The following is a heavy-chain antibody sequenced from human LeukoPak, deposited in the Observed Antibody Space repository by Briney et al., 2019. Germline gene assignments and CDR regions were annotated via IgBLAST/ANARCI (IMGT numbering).Heavy chain of an antibody. CDR2: ISSSSSYI. D-gene: IGHD7-27*01. V-gene: IGHV3-21*01. CDR1: GFTFSSYS. J-gene: IGHJ3*02. Sequence: GGSLRLSCAASGFTFSSYSMNWVRQAPGKGLEWVSSISSSSSYIYYADSVKGRFTISRDNAKNSLYLQMNSLRAEDTAGYYCARKMGTLGHAFDIWGQGTMVTVSS. CDR3: ARKMGTLGHAFDI.